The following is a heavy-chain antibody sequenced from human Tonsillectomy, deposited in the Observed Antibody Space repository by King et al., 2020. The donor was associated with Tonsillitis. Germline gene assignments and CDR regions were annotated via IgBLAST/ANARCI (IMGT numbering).Heavy chain of an antibody. J-gene: IGHJ3*02. Sequence: VQLVESGGGVVRPGGSLRLSCAASGFTFDDYAMSLVRQAPGKGLEWVSGIHWHGDSRGYADSVKGRFTISRDNAKNSLYLQMNSLRAEDTALYYCARLRGALIVVVIGAFDIWGQGTMVTVSS. D-gene: IGHD3-22*01. V-gene: IGHV3-20*04. CDR3: ARLRGALIVVVIGAFDI. CDR1: GFTFDDYA. CDR2: IHWHGDSR.